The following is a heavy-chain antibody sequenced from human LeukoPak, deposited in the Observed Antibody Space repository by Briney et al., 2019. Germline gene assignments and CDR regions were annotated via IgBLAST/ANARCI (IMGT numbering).Heavy chain of an antibody. D-gene: IGHD5-12*01. CDR2: ISVYSDNA. CDR3: ARGGGYVPFDY. J-gene: IGHJ4*02. Sequence: ASVKVSCKASGYTFNSYGISWVRQAPGQGLEWMGWISVYSDNAYYAQKFQGRATMTTDTSTSTAYMELRSLRSDDTAVYYCARGGGYVPFDYWGQGTLVTVSS. CDR1: GYTFNSYG. V-gene: IGHV1-18*01.